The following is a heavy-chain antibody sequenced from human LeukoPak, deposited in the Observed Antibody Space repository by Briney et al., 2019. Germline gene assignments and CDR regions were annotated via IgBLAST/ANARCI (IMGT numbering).Heavy chain of an antibody. V-gene: IGHV4-31*03. Sequence: TLFLTCTVSGGSISSGGYYWSWIRQHPGKGMEWIGYIYYSGSTYYSPSLKSRVTISVDTSKNQFFLQLSSVPAADTAVYYCAREEMATISRAFDIWGQGTMVTVSS. CDR2: IYYSGST. CDR1: GGSISSGGYY. CDR3: AREEMATISRAFDI. J-gene: IGHJ3*02. D-gene: IGHD5-24*01.